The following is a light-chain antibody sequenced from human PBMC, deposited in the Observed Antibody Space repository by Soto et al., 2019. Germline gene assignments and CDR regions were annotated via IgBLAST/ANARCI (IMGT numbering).Light chain of an antibody. V-gene: IGKV3-11*01. J-gene: IGKJ1*01. CDR2: DAS. Sequence: EIVLTQSPATLSLSPGERATLSCRASQSVSSYLAWYQQKPGQAPRLLIYDASNRATGIPARFSGSGSGTDFPLTISSLEPEDFAVYYCQQRSNWPGTFGKGTKV. CDR3: QQRSNWPGT. CDR1: QSVSSY.